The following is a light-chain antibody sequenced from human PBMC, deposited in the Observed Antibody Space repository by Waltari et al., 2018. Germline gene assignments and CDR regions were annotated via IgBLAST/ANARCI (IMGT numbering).Light chain of an antibody. CDR1: SSNIGSNP. CDR3: AAWDDSLDGWV. CDR2: SNN. J-gene: IGLJ3*02. V-gene: IGLV1-44*01. Sequence: SLTVLPGQRVTISCSGSSSNIGSNPVSWYQQLAGTAPKLLIYSNNQRPSGVPDRFPGSKSGTTASLAISGLQSEDEAAYYCAAWDDSLDGWVFGGGTKLTVL.